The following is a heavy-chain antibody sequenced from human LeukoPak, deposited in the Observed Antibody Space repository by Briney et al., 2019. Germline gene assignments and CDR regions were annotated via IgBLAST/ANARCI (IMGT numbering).Heavy chain of an antibody. J-gene: IGHJ3*02. V-gene: IGHV4-61*02. CDR1: GGSISSGSYY. CDR3: ASGYDYSNYAAFDI. CDR2: IYTSGST. D-gene: IGHD4-11*01. Sequence: SQTLSLTCTVSGGSISSGSYYWSWIRQPAGKGLEWIGRIYTSGSTNYNPSLKSRVTISVDTSKNQFSLKLSSVTAADTAVYYCASGYDYSNYAAFDIWGQGTMVAVSS.